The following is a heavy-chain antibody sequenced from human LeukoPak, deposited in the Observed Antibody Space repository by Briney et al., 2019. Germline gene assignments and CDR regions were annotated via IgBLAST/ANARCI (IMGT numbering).Heavy chain of an antibody. Sequence: PSETLFLACTVSGASISSSSYYWGWIRQPPGKGLEWIGSIYYSGSTNYNPSLKSRVTISVDTSKNQFSLKPSSVNAADTAVYYCAREGGMGYDAFDSWGEGTMVTVSS. CDR3: AREGGMGYDAFDS. CDR2: IYYSGST. V-gene: IGHV4-39*07. D-gene: IGHD3-16*01. J-gene: IGHJ3*02. CDR1: GASISSSSYY.